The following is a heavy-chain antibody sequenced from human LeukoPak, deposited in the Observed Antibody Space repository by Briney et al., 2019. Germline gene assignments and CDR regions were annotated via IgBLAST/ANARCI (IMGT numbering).Heavy chain of an antibody. CDR2: INPNSGGT. V-gene: IGHV1-2*06. J-gene: IGHJ4*02. CDR1: GYTFTGYY. Sequence: SVKVSCKASGYTFTGYYMHWVRQAPGQGLEWMGRINPNSGGTNYAQKFQGRVTMTRDTSISTAYMELSRLRSDDTAVYYCASTVAVTGSGFDYWGQGTLVTVSS. D-gene: IGHD4-23*01. CDR3: ASTVAVTGSGFDY.